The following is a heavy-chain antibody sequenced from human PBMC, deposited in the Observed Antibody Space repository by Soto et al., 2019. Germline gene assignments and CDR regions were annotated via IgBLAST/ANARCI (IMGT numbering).Heavy chain of an antibody. V-gene: IGHV3-30-3*01. J-gene: IGHJ6*02. Sequence: GGSLRLSCAASGFIFSYYAMHWFRQAPGKGLEWVAVISHDGSNKYYADSVEGRFTISRDNSENTLYLQINSLRTEDTAVYYCARVDRTVTTYYYYGMDVWGQGTTVTV. CDR1: GFIFSYYA. CDR2: ISHDGSNK. D-gene: IGHD4-4*01. CDR3: ARVDRTVTTYYYYGMDV.